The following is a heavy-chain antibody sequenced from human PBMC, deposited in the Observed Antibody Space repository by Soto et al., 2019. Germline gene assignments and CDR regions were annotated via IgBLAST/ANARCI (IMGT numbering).Heavy chain of an antibody. Sequence: QVQLVQSGAEVKKPGASVKVSCKASGYTFTSYGISWVRQAPGQGLEWMGWISAYNGNTNYAQKLQGRVTMTTDTPXSXXYRELRSLRSDDTAVYYCARERCTNGVCYIGWFDPWGQGTLVTVSS. CDR3: ARERCTNGVCYIGWFDP. J-gene: IGHJ5*02. CDR1: GYTFTSYG. D-gene: IGHD2-8*01. V-gene: IGHV1-18*01. CDR2: ISAYNGNT.